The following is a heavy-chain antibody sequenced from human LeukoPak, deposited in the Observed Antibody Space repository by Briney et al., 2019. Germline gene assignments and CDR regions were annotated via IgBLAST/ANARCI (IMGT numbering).Heavy chain of an antibody. CDR3: AKDRYSNYYFDY. Sequence: AGGSLRLSCAASGFTFSSYAMSWVRQAPGKGLEWVSAISGSGGSTYYADSVKGRFTISRDNSKNTLYQQMNSLRAEDTAVYYCAKDRYSNYYFDYWGQGTLVTVSS. J-gene: IGHJ4*02. CDR2: ISGSGGST. CDR1: GFTFSSYA. D-gene: IGHD4-11*01. V-gene: IGHV3-23*01.